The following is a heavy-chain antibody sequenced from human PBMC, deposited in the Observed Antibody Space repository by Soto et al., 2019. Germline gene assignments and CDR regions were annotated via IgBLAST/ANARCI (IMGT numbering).Heavy chain of an antibody. CDR2: ISPKSGGT. V-gene: IGHV1-2*02. Sequence: QVQLVQSGAEVKKPGASVKVSCEASGYTFIDYYMHWVRQAPGQGFEGMGRISPKSGGTNAAQKVQGRVTMTWDMSITSAYMELSSLMSDDTAVYYCARPPGYISDGYYFALWGHGTLVTVAS. D-gene: IGHD6-19*01. CDR1: GYTFIDYY. CDR3: ARPPGYISDGYYFAL. J-gene: IGHJ4*01.